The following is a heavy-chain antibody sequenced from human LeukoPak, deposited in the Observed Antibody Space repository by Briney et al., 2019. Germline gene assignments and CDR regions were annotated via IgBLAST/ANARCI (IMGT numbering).Heavy chain of an antibody. Sequence: ASVKVSCKASGYTFTTYTIHWVRQAPGQRLEWMGWINAGNDNTKYSQKFQDRVTITRDTSASTAYMELSSLRSEDTAVYYCASSRGYDVGGYSDYWGQGTLVTVSS. V-gene: IGHV1-3*01. D-gene: IGHD5-12*01. CDR3: ASSRGYDVGGYSDY. J-gene: IGHJ4*02. CDR1: GYTFTTYT. CDR2: INAGNDNT.